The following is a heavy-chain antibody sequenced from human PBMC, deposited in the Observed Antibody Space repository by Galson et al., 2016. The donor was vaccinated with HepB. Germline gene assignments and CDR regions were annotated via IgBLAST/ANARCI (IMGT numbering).Heavy chain of an antibody. CDR3: ARDVQYRFDS. V-gene: IGHV1-18*04. J-gene: IGHJ4*02. D-gene: IGHD2/OR15-2a*01. CDR2: ISTYSGDT. CDR1: GYTFTRHF. Sequence: SVKVSCKASGYTFTRHFMHWVRQAPGQGLEWMGWISTYSGDTRYAQNFQGGLTLTTDSSTTTAYMELRSLRFDDTAMYYCARDVQYRFDSWGQGTLVTVSS.